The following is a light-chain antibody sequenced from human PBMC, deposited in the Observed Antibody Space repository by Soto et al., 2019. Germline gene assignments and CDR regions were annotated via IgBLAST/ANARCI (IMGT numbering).Light chain of an antibody. Sequence: DIQMSQSPTSLSASVGDRVTITCQASQGISNYLNWYQHKPGKAPKLLIYEASKLETGVPSRFSGSGSGTAFTFTISSLQPEDIATYYCQQYDNLPFSFGGGTKVEI. CDR3: QQYDNLPFS. V-gene: IGKV1-33*01. J-gene: IGKJ4*01. CDR1: QGISNY. CDR2: EAS.